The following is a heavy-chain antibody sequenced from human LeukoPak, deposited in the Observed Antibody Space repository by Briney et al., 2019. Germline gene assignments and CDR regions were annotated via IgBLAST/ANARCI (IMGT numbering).Heavy chain of an antibody. V-gene: IGHV1-46*01. J-gene: IGHJ5*02. CDR1: GYTFTSYY. Sequence: ASVKVSCKASGYTFTSYYMHWVRQAPGQGLEWMGIINPSGGSTSYAQKFQGRVTMTRDTSTSTVYMELSSLRSEDTAVYYCARGGYCSSTSCYTWSNWFDPWGQGTLVTVSS. D-gene: IGHD2-2*02. CDR2: INPSGGST. CDR3: ARGGYCSSTSCYTWSNWFDP.